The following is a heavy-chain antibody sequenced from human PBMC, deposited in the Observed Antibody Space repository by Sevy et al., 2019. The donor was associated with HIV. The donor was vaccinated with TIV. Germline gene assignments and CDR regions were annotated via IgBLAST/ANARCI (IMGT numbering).Heavy chain of an antibody. CDR2: ISYDGSNK. Sequence: GGSLRLSCAASGFTFSSYGMHWVRQAPGKGLEWAAVISYDGSNKYYADSVKGRFTISRDNSKNTLYLQMNSLRAEDTAVYYCAIDFWSGYYSPIDYWGQGTLVTVSS. CDR3: AIDFWSGYYSPIDY. V-gene: IGHV3-30*03. CDR1: GFTFSSYG. J-gene: IGHJ4*02. D-gene: IGHD3-3*01.